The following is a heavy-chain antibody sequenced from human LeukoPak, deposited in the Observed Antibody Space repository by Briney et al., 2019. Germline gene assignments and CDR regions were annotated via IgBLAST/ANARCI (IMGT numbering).Heavy chain of an antibody. CDR1: GGSISHYF. Sequence: SETLSLTCTVSGGSISHYFWSWIRQPPGKALEWIGYIYYSGSTNYNPSLKSQVTISVDTSKNQFSLKLSSVTAADTAVYYCARVTRGSSWPNSFDYWGQGTLVTVSS. CDR2: IYYSGST. J-gene: IGHJ4*02. V-gene: IGHV4-59*01. CDR3: ARVTRGSSWPNSFDY. D-gene: IGHD6-13*01.